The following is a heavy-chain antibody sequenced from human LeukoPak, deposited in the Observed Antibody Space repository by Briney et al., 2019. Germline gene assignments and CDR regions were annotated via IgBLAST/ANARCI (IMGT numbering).Heavy chain of an antibody. V-gene: IGHV4-31*03. CDR2: IYYSGST. J-gene: IGHJ5*02. CDR1: GGSISSGGYY. Sequence: SETLSLTCTVSGGSISSGGYYWSWIRQPPGKGLEWIGYIYYSGSTYYNPSLKSRVTISVDTSKNQFSLKLGSVTAADTAVYYCARSRIAAAGNWFDPWGQGTLVTVSS. CDR3: ARSRIAAAGNWFDP. D-gene: IGHD6-13*01.